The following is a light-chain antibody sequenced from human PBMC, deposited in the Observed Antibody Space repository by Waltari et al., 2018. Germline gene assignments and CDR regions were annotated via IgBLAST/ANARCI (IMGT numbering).Light chain of an antibody. V-gene: IGKV3-20*01. CDR2: GAS. CDR1: QSVSRF. Sequence: EIVLTQSPGTLSLSPGERATLSCRASQSVSRFLAWYQQKPGQAPRLLISGASSRATGIPDRCSGSGSGTDFRLTISRLEPEDFAVYYCQKYDRLPATFGQGTKVEIK. CDR3: QKYDRLPAT. J-gene: IGKJ1*01.